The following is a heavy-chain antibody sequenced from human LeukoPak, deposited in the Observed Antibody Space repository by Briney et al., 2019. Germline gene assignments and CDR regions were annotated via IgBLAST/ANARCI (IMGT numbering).Heavy chain of an antibody. CDR2: ISGSGGST. CDR1: GFTFSSYA. Sequence: GGSLRLSCAASGFTFSSYAMSWVRQAPGKGLEWVSAISGSGGSTYYADSVKGRFTISRDNSKNTPYLQMNSLRAEDTAVYYCAKAHLFYGGSFYFDYWGQGTLVTVSS. J-gene: IGHJ4*02. D-gene: IGHD4-23*01. CDR3: AKAHLFYGGSFYFDY. V-gene: IGHV3-23*01.